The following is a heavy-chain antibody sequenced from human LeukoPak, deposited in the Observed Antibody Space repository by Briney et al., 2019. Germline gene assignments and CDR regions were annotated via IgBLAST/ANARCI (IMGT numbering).Heavy chain of an antibody. V-gene: IGHV1-46*01. CDR2: INPSGSST. CDR1: GYTFTCNF. CDR3: ARDNSVGDIAWWFDP. D-gene: IGHD3-16*02. Sequence: ASVKLSCKTSGYTFTCNFMHWVRQAPGQGREWMGLINPSGSSTLYAQKFQGRVTMTRDMSTTTDYMELSSLRSEDTAVYYCARDNSVGDIAWWFDPWGQGTLVTVSS. J-gene: IGHJ5*02.